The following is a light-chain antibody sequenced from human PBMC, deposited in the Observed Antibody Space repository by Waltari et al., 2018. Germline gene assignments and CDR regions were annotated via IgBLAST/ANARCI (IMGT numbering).Light chain of an antibody. J-gene: IGKJ1*01. CDR3: QQLQSHLRR. CDR2: WSS. Sequence: DIVMTQSPESLAVSLGDRATITCKSSQSVLHSSNNKNYFAWYQQKPGQPPKLLIYWSSTRKAGVPDRFSGSGARTDITHTISSLQAEDVAVYCCQQLQSHLRRFGQGTKVEIK. V-gene: IGKV4-1*01. CDR1: QSVLHSSNNKNY.